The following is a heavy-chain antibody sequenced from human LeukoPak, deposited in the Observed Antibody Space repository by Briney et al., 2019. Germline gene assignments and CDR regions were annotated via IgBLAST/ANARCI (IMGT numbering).Heavy chain of an antibody. J-gene: IGHJ5*02. D-gene: IGHD4-11*01. Sequence: PGGSLRLSCAASGFTFSSYSMTWVRQAPGKGLEWVSSISSSSSYIYYADSVKGRFTISRDNAKNSLYLQMNSLRAEDTAVYYCARGPPRGYSNDLWGQGTLVTVSS. V-gene: IGHV3-21*01. CDR3: ARGPPRGYSNDL. CDR2: ISSSSSYI. CDR1: GFTFSSYS.